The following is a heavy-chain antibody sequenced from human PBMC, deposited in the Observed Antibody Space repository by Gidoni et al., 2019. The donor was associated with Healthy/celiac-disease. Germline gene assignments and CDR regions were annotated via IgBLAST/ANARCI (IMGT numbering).Heavy chain of an antibody. J-gene: IGHJ6*02. CDR3: ARGGLLWFGELSPDLNYGMDV. D-gene: IGHD3-10*01. CDR1: GFTFRDYY. CDR2: ISSSGSTK. V-gene: IGHV3-11*01. Sequence: QVQLVESGGGLVKPGGSLRLSCAASGFTFRDYYMSWIRQAPGKGLEWVSYISSSGSTKYYADSVKGRFTISRDNAKNSLYLQMNSLRAEDTAVYYCARGGLLWFGELSPDLNYGMDVWGQGTTVTVSS.